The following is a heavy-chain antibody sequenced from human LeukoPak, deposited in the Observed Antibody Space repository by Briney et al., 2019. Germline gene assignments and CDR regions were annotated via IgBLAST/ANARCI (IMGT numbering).Heavy chain of an antibody. D-gene: IGHD4-11*01. V-gene: IGHV4-30-4*01. J-gene: IGHJ3*02. CDR3: TRDMTTVDAFDI. CDR1: GGSISSGDYS. CDR2: SHYRGST. Sequence: SQTLSLTCTVAGGSISSGDYSWGWVRQPPGKGLEWIGYSHYRGSTYYNPSLKSRVTISVDTSKNQFSLNLTSVTAADTAVYYCTRDMTTVDAFDIWGQGTIVTVSS.